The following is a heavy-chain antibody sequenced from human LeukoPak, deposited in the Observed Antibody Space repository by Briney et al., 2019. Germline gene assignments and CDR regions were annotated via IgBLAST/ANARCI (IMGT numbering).Heavy chain of an antibody. CDR1: GFTFSSYS. CDR2: ISSNSSYI. V-gene: IGHV3-21*01. D-gene: IGHD3-3*01. J-gene: IGHJ5*02. CDR3: ARDHYDFWSAHENWFDP. Sequence: AGSLRLSCAASGFTFSSYSMNWVRQAPGQGLEWVSSISSNSSYIYYADSVKGRFTISRDNAKHSLDLQMSSLRAEDTAVYYCARDHYDFWSAHENWFDPWGQGGLVSVSS.